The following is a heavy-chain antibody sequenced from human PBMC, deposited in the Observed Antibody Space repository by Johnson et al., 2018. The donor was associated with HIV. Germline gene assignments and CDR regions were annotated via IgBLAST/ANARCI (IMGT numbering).Heavy chain of an antibody. Sequence: QVQLVESGGGVVQPGRSLRLSCAASGFTFSSFAMHWVRQAPGKGLEWVAVISYDGSNKYYAGSVKGRFTISRDNSKNTLYLQMDSLRTDDTAMYYCATRDPTYRPGVFDIWGQGTMVTVSS. J-gene: IGHJ3*02. D-gene: IGHD2-2*02. V-gene: IGHV3-30*04. CDR2: ISYDGSNK. CDR1: GFTFSSFA. CDR3: ATRDPTYRPGVFDI.